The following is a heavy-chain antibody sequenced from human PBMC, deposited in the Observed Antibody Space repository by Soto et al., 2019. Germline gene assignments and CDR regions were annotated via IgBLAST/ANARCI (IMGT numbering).Heavy chain of an antibody. CDR3: ARPDFGDYWYFDL. CDR2: IIPALGTT. V-gene: IGHV1-69*08. D-gene: IGHD4-17*01. Sequence: QAQLVQSGAEVKKPGSSVEVSCKAFGGPFSSHTFSWVRQAPGQGLEWMGRIIPALGTTTYAQKFQGRVTITADESVTTVYMELNSLRTEDTAVYYCARPDFGDYWYFDLWGRGTLVTVSS. CDR1: GGPFSSHT. J-gene: IGHJ2*01.